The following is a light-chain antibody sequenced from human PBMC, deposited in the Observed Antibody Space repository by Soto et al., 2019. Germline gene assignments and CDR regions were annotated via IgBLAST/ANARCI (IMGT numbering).Light chain of an antibody. Sequence: QSALTQPASVSGSPGQSITLSCSGTSSDVGGYHFVSWYQQHPGKAPNLIIYEVSNRPSGVSDRFSGSKSGNTASLTISGLQAEDEADNYCYSYTTTSTYVFGTGTKVTVL. CDR1: SSDVGGYHF. J-gene: IGLJ1*01. V-gene: IGLV2-14*01. CDR3: YSYTTTSTYV. CDR2: EVS.